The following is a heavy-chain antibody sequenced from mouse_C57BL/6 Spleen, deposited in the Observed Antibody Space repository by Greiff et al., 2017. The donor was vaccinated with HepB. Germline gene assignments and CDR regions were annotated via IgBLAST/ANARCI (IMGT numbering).Heavy chain of an antibody. V-gene: IGHV1-55*01. CDR3: ARRGITTVVEDY. CDR2: IYPGSGST. D-gene: IGHD1-1*01. CDR1: GYTFTSYW. Sequence: VQLQQPGAELVKPGASVKMSCKASGYTFTSYWITWVKQRPGQGLEWIGDIYPGSGSTNYNEKFKSKATLTVDTSSSTAYMQLSSLTSEDSAVYYCARRGITTVVEDYWGQGTTLTVSS. J-gene: IGHJ2*01.